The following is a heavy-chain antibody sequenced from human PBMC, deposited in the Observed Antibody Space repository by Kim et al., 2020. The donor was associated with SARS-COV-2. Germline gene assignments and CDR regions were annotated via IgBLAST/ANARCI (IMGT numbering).Heavy chain of an antibody. J-gene: IGHJ4*02. V-gene: IGHV3-48*02. Sequence: GGSLRLSCAASGFGFGSYSMNWVRQAPGKGLEWVSYISTSSSNIYYADSVQGRFTISRDNAKNSLYLQMNSLRDEDTAVYYCARDQGDGYVYWGQGTLVTVSS. CDR3: ARDQGDGYVY. CDR1: GFGFGSYS. CDR2: ISTSSSNI. D-gene: IGHD5-12*01.